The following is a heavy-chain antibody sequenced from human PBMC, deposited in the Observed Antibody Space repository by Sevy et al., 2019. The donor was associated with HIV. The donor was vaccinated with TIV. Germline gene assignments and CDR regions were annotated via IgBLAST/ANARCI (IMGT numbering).Heavy chain of an antibody. J-gene: IGHJ6*02. CDR3: AKGDVEVPVADYGLDV. D-gene: IGHD2-2*01. CDR2: ISRSGGSP. CDR1: GFTFSNYA. V-gene: IGHV3-23*01. Sequence: GGALRLSCAASGFTFSNYAMSWVRQAPGKGLEWVSSISRSGGSPYYADSVKGRFTISRDNSKNTLYLLMNGLRAEETAVYYCAKGDVEVPVADYGLDVWGQGTTVTVSS.